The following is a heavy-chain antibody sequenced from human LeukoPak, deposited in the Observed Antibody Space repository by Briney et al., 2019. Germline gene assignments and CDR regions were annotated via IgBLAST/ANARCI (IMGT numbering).Heavy chain of an antibody. D-gene: IGHD5-18*01. V-gene: IGHV3-15*01. CDR2: IKSKTDGGTT. Sequence: GGSLRLSCAASGFTFSNAWMSWVRQAPGKGLEWVGRIKSKTDGGTTDYAAPVKGRFTISRDDSKNTLYLQMNSLKTEDTAVYYCTSKLYSYGSFYDYWGQGTLVTVSS. J-gene: IGHJ4*02. CDR1: GFTFSNAW. CDR3: TSKLYSYGSFYDY.